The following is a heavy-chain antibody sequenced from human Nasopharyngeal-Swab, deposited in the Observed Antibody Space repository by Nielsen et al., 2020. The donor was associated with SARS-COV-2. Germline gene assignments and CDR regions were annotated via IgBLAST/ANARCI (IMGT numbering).Heavy chain of an antibody. D-gene: IGHD3-22*01. V-gene: IGHV4-34*01. J-gene: IGHJ4*02. CDR2: INHSGST. CDR3: ARQARTYYYDNSGYYFDY. Sequence: GSLRLSCAVYGGSFSGYYWSWIRQPPGKGLEWFGEINHSGSTNYYPSLKSRVTISVDTSKNQFSLKLSSVTAADTAVYYCARQARTYYYDNSGYYFDYWGQGTLVTVSS. CDR1: GGSFSGYY.